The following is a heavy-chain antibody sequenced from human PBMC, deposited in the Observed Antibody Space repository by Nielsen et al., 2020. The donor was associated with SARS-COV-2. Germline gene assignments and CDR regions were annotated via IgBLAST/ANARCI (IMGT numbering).Heavy chain of an antibody. CDR1: GGSFGGYY. D-gene: IGHD1-26*01. Sequence: ETLSLTCAVYGGSFGGYYWSWIRQAPGKGLEWVSAISGSGGSTYYADSVKGRFTISRDNSKNTLYLQMNSLRAEDTAVYYCAKGPIKVGALDFRGQGTLVTVSS. V-gene: IGHV3-23*01. J-gene: IGHJ4*02. CDR3: AKGPIKVGALDF. CDR2: ISGSGGST.